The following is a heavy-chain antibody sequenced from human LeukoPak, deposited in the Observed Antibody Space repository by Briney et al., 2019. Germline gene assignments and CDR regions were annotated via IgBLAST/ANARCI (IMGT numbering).Heavy chain of an antibody. V-gene: IGHV3-30*04. CDR2: ISYDGSNK. Sequence: PGRSLRLSCAASRFTFSSYAMHWVRQAPGKGLEWVAVISYDGSNKYYTDSVRGRFTISRDNSKNTLYLQMNSLRAEDTAVYYCARGPNYDFWSGYYTNYYYYMDLWGKGTTVTVSS. J-gene: IGHJ6*03. CDR1: RFTFSSYA. CDR3: ARGPNYDFWSGYYTNYYYYMDL. D-gene: IGHD3-3*01.